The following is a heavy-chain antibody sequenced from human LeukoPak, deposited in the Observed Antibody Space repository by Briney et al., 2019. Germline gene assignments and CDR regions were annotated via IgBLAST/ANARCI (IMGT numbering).Heavy chain of an antibody. CDR3: GRSRDGYNSRYFDY. J-gene: IGHJ4*02. V-gene: IGHV4-30-2*01. CDR1: GGSICSGGYS. Sequence: SETLSLTCAVSGGSICSGGYSWRWIRQPPGKGLEWIGYIYHSGSTYYNRSLKSRVTISVDRSKNQFSLKLSSVTAADTAVYYCGRSRDGYNSRYFDYWGQGTLVTVSS. D-gene: IGHD5-24*01. CDR2: IYHSGST.